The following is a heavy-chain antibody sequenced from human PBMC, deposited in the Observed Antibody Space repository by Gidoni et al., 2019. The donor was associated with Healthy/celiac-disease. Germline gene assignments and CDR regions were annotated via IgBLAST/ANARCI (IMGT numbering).Heavy chain of an antibody. V-gene: IGHV3-9*01. CDR3: AKDITRSLSIAVAGTYDY. CDR1: GFTFDDYA. CDR2: ISWNSGSI. J-gene: IGHJ4*02. Sequence: EVQLVESGGGLVQPGRSLRLSCEASGFTFDDYAMHGVRQDPGKGLEWVAGISWNSGSIGYADSVKGRFTISRDNAKNSLYLQMNSLRAEDTALYYCAKDITRSLSIAVAGTYDYWGQGTLVTVSS. D-gene: IGHD6-19*01.